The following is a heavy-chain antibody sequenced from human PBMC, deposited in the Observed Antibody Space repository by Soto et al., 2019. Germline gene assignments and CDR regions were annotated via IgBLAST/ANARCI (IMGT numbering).Heavy chain of an antibody. D-gene: IGHD6-19*01. CDR2: INTNGVNT. CDR1: GVTFSGYS. Sequence: EVQLVESGGGLVQPGGSLRLSCAASGVTFSGYSMFWFRQAPGKGLEYVSAINTNGVNTFYAKSVKGRVTISRDNSKNTMYLQMGSLRAEDMAVYYCARGRVEDSSGWATYFDYWGQGTLVTVSS. CDR3: ARGRVEDSSGWATYFDY. J-gene: IGHJ4*02. V-gene: IGHV3-64*01.